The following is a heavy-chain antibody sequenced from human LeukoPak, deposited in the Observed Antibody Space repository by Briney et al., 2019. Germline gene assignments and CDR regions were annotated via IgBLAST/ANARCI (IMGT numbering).Heavy chain of an antibody. CDR2: IYSGGST. CDR3: ARLYPDDAFDI. Sequence: PGGSLRLSCAASGFTVSSNYMSWVRQAPGKGLEWVSVIYSGGSTYYADSVKGRFTISRDNSKNTLYLQMNSLRAEDTAVYYCARLYPDDAFDIWGQGTMVTVSS. CDR1: GFTVSSNY. V-gene: IGHV3-66*04. J-gene: IGHJ3*02.